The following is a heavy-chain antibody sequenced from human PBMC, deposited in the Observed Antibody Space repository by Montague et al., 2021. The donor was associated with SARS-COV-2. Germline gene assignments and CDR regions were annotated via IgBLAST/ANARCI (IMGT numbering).Heavy chain of an antibody. Sequence: SETLSLTCVVSGDSFSTDNWCTCLRLPPGKGLEWVGEIYHTGSTNYKPSLKCRVSMSVDKSWHQFSLGLTSVTAADTAIYYCARKGSGRSDLAYWGQGTLVTVSS. V-gene: IGHV4-4*02. CDR3: ARKGSGRSDLAY. J-gene: IGHJ4*02. CDR1: GDSFSTDNW. D-gene: IGHD1-26*01. CDR2: IYHTGST.